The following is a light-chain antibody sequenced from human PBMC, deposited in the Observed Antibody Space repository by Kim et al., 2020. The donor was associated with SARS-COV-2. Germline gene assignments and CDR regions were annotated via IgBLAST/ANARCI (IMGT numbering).Light chain of an antibody. V-gene: IGKV3-15*01. CDR3: QQYNYWPYT. Sequence: EIVMTQSPVTLSVSPGERATLSCRASQSVSTYLAWYQQKPGQAPRLLLYDASTRATGIPARLSGSGSGTDFTLTISSLQSEDFAVYYCQQYNYWPYTFGQGTKLEI. J-gene: IGKJ2*01. CDR2: DAS. CDR1: QSVSTY.